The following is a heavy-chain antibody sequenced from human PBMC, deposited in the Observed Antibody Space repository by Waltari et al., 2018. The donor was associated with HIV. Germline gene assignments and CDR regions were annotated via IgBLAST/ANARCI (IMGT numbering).Heavy chain of an antibody. CDR1: GYTFTSYW. D-gene: IGHD6-19*01. CDR2: IYPGDSDT. V-gene: IGHV5-51*01. Sequence: EVQLVQSGAEVKTPGASLKIPCKGSGYTFTSYWIGWVRQTPGKGLEWMGIIYPGDSDTRYSPSFQGQVTISADKSISTAYLQWSSLKASDTAMYYCARANGIAVAGTIDYWGQGTLVTVSS. J-gene: IGHJ4*02. CDR3: ARANGIAVAGTIDY.